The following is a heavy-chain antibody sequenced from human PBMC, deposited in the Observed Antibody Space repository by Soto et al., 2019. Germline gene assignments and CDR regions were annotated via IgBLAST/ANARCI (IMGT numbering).Heavy chain of an antibody. CDR3: ARPWGQLSTYYYGMDT. D-gene: IGHD3-16*01. V-gene: IGHV3-30-3*01. CDR2: ISYDGDNK. J-gene: IGHJ6*02. CDR1: GFTFRNYA. Sequence: QVQPVESGGGVVQPGRSLTLSCAASGFTFRNYAMHWVRQAPGKGLEWVATISYDGDNKYYTDSVKGPFTISRDNSKNTLYLQMNSLRPEDMAVYYCARPWGQLSTYYYGMDTWGQGTTVTVSS.